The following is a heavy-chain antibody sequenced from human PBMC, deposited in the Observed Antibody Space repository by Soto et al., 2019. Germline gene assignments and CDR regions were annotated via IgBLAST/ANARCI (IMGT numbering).Heavy chain of an antibody. V-gene: IGHV4-31*03. CDR3: ARASDSSGYPFDY. J-gene: IGHJ4*02. CDR2: IYYSGST. CDR1: GGSISSGGYY. D-gene: IGHD3-22*01. Sequence: SETLSLTCTVSGGSISSGGYYWSWIRQHPGKGLEWIGYIYYSGSTYYNPSLKSRVTISVDTSKNQFSLKLSSVTVADTAVYYCARASDSSGYPFDYWGQGTLVTVSS.